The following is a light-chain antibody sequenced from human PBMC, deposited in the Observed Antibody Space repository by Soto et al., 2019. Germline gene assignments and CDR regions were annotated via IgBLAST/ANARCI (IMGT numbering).Light chain of an antibody. CDR2: DAS. CDR3: PHYNRYSLWT. Sequence: DIQMTQSPSTLSASVGDRVTITCRASQSISSWLAWYQQKPGKAPTLLIYDASSLQSGFPSRFSGSGSGTECTLTIDSLQPDDFATYYCPHYNRYSLWTFGQGTKVEIK. V-gene: IGKV1-5*01. J-gene: IGKJ1*01. CDR1: QSISSW.